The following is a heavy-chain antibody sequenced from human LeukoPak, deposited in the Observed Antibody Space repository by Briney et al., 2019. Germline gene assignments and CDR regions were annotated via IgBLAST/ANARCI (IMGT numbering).Heavy chain of an antibody. D-gene: IGHD3-10*01. Sequence: GGSLRLSCAASGFTFSNYAVSWVRQAPGKGLEWVSSISGGGDSTHYADSVKGRFTMSRDNSKNTLYLQMNSLRAEDTAVYYCAKESSGSYLLDYYYYGMDVWGQGTTVTVSS. J-gene: IGHJ6*02. V-gene: IGHV3-23*01. CDR3: AKESSGSYLLDYYYYGMDV. CDR1: GFTFSNYA. CDR2: ISGGGDST.